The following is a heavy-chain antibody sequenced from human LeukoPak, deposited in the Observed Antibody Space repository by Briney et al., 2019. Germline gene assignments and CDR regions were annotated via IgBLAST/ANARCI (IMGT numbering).Heavy chain of an antibody. J-gene: IGHJ4*02. Sequence: PGGSLRLSCAASGFSFSTYGMHWVRQAPGTGLEWVAVISYDGSNRYSYEGSSTYYADSVKGRFTISRDNSKNTLYLQMNSLRVEDTAVYYCAKEVGTSTLDYWGQGTLVTVSS. CDR1: GFSFSTYG. V-gene: IGHV3-30*18. CDR3: AKEVGTSTLDY. D-gene: IGHD1-26*01. CDR2: ISYDGSNR.